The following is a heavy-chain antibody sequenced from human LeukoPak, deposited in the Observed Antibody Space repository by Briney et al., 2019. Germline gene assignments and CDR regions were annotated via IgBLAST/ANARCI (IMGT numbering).Heavy chain of an antibody. CDR1: GFTFSSHW. Sequence: GGSLRLSCAASGFTFSSHWMHWVRQAPGKGLEWVSSFGTRSTSVYHAGSVKGRFAISRDNAKNPLYLQMNSLRAEDTALYYCAREVSEGFDFWGQGTLVTVSS. CDR3: AREVSEGFDF. J-gene: IGHJ4*02. D-gene: IGHD3-22*01. V-gene: IGHV3-21*01. CDR2: FGTRSTSV.